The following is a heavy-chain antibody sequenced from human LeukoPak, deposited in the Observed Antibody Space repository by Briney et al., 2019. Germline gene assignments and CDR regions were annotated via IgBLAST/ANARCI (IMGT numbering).Heavy chain of an antibody. CDR3: ARGLQIGFLEY. J-gene: IGHJ4*02. CDR1: GYTFTSYG. CDR2: VSAYNGNT. V-gene: IGHV1-18*01. Sequence: GASVKVSCKASGYTFTSYGINWVRQAPGQGLEWMGWVSAYNGNTNYAQRLQGRVTMTTDTSTSTAYMELRSLRSDDTAVYYCARGLQIGFLEYWGQGTLVTVSS. D-gene: IGHD4-11*01.